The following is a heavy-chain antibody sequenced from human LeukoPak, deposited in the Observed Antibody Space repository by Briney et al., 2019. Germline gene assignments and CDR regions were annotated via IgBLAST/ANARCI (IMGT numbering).Heavy chain of an antibody. Sequence: PSETLSLTCSVSGGSIGGYYWSWIRHPPGKELEWVGYISNTGTNYNPSLKSRATMSVDTSKNQFSLMLRSATAADTAIYYCARSDSHGGNPFDAFDIWSQGTVVAVSS. J-gene: IGHJ3*02. D-gene: IGHD4-23*01. CDR3: ARSDSHGGNPFDAFDI. CDR2: ISNTGT. V-gene: IGHV4-4*08. CDR1: GGSIGGYY.